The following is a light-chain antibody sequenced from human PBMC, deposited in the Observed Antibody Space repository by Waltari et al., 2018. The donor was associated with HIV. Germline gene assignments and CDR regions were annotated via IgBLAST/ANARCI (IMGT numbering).Light chain of an antibody. Sequence: VLTQSPGTLSLSPWARATLSCRASQSVSSSYLAWYQQKPGQAHRLLIYGASSRATGIPDRFSGSGSGTDFTLTISRLEPEDFAVYYCQQYGSSPLTFGGGTKVEIK. V-gene: IGKV3-20*01. CDR2: GAS. J-gene: IGKJ4*01. CDR1: QSVSSSY. CDR3: QQYGSSPLT.